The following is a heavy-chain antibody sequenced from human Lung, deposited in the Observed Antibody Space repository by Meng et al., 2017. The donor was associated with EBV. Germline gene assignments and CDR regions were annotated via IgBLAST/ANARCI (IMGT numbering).Heavy chain of an antibody. V-gene: IGHV1-18*01. J-gene: IGHJ4*02. D-gene: IGHD1-26*01. CDR2: ISCYNGDT. CDR1: GYTFTHHG. Sequence: QLQLMQSGXEVKKXXXPVRVSCKASGYTFTHHGISWIRQAPGQGLEWMGWISCYNGDTNYAQKFQGKVTMTTDTSTSTAYMDLRSLRSDDTAVYYCARVEVGITSGDYWGQGTLVTVSS. CDR3: ARVEVGITSGDY.